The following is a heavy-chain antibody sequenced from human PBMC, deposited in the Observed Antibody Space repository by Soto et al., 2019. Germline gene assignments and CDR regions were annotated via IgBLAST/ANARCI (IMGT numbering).Heavy chain of an antibody. CDR3: ARLNGYSSGWYAT. V-gene: IGHV1-18*04. J-gene: IGHJ5*02. Sequence: ASVKVSCKTSGYSFTDYGISWVRQAPGQGLECMGWISTFNGNSHYAQNLQDRVTMTTDTSTSTAYLELTSLRSDDTGVYYCARLNGYSSGWYATWGQGTLVNVSS. CDR2: ISTFNGNS. CDR1: GYSFTDYG. D-gene: IGHD6-19*01.